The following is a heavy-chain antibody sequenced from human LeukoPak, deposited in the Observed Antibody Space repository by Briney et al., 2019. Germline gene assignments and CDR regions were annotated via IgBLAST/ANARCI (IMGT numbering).Heavy chain of an antibody. V-gene: IGHV4-39*01. D-gene: IGHD5-24*01. Sequence: SETLSLTCTVSGGSISKSTYYWGWIRQTPGKGLEWIWSFYDRGTTHYNPSLKSRVTTSVDTTKNQFSLTLSSVTAADTAVYYCARSENGYFYWGQGTLVTVSS. CDR1: GGSISKSTYY. J-gene: IGHJ4*02. CDR2: FYDRGTT. CDR3: ARSENGYFY.